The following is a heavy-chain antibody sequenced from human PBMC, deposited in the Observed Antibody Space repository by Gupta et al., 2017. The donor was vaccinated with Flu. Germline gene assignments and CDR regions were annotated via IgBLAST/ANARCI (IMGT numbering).Heavy chain of an antibody. J-gene: IGHJ5*02. CDR2: IYTNNGNT. D-gene: IGHD2-8*01. CDR3: ARDGSGFVCTDGVCSLDP. CDR1: GYSFSRYA. V-gene: IGHV1-3*04. Sequence: QVHLEQSGAEVKKPGASVKISCKASGYSFSRYAMHWVRQAPGQRPEWMGWIYTNNGNTRYSQKFQGRVVITRDTSANTVYMELSVLTPEDTALYFCARDGSGFVCTDGVCSLDPWGPGTLVSVSS.